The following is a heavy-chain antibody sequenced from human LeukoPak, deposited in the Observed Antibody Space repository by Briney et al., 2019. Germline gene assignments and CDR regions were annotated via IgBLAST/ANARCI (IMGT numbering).Heavy chain of an antibody. CDR3: ARAYCGGDCYWRLGYYYMDV. D-gene: IGHD2-21*02. CDR1: GFTFSSYN. Sequence: GGSLRLSCAASGFTFSSYNMNWVRQAPGKGLEWVSSISSSSTYTYYADSVKGRFTISRDNAKNSLYLQMNSLRAEDTAVYYCARAYCGGDCYWRLGYYYMDVWGKGTTVTVSS. V-gene: IGHV3-21*04. CDR2: ISSSSTYT. J-gene: IGHJ6*03.